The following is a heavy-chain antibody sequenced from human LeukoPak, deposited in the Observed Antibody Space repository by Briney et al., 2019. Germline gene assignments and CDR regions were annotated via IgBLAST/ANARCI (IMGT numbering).Heavy chain of an antibody. D-gene: IGHD2-15*01. CDR2: INHSGST. J-gene: IGHJ1*01. CDR1: GGSFSGYY. Sequence: SETLSLTCAVYGGSFSGYYWSWIRQPPGKGLEWIGEINHSGSTNHNPSLKSRVTISVDTSKNQFSLRLSSVTAADTAVYYCARRLLGYCSGGSCYSGYFQHWGQGTLVTVSS. V-gene: IGHV4-34*01. CDR3: ARRLLGYCSGGSCYSGYFQH.